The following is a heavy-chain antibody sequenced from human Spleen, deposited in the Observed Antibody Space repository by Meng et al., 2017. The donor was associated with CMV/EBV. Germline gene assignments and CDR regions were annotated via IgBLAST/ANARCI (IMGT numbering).Heavy chain of an antibody. CDR3: ARDFYDILTGSYYYGMDV. CDR2: IYYSGST. V-gene: IGHV4-61*01. CDR1: GGSVSSGSYY. D-gene: IGHD3-9*01. Sequence: GSLRLSCTVSGGSVSSGSYYWSWIRQPPGKGLEWIGYIYYSGSTNYNPSLKSRVTISVDTSKNQFSLKLSSVTAADTAVYYCARDFYDILTGSYYYGMDVWGQGTTVTVSS. J-gene: IGHJ6*02.